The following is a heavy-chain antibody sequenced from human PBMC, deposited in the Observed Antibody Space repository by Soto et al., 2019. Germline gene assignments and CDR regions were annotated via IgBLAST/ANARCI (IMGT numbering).Heavy chain of an antibody. D-gene: IGHD6-19*01. CDR3: ARELSRPGHVSGHYYFDY. CDR1: GFTFSSYS. V-gene: IGHV3-21*01. J-gene: IGHJ4*02. Sequence: GGSLRLSCAASGFTFSSYSMNWVRQAPGKGLEWVSSISSSSSYIYYADSVKGRFTISRDNAKNSLYLQMNSLRAEDTAVYYCARELSRPGHVSGHYYFDYWGQGTLVTVSS. CDR2: ISSSSSYI.